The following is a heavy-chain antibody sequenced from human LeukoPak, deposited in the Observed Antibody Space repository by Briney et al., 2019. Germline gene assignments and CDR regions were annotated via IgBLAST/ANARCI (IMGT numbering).Heavy chain of an antibody. CDR3: ARHRRYDSSGYHAFDI. V-gene: IGHV4-59*08. D-gene: IGHD3-22*01. CDR1: GGSISSCY. CDR2: IYYSGST. Sequence: SETLSLTCTVSGGSISSCYWSWIRQPPGKGLEWIGYIYYSGSTNYNPSLKSRVTISVDTSKNQFSLKLSSVTAADTAVYYCARHRRYDSSGYHAFDIWGQGTMVTVSS. J-gene: IGHJ3*02.